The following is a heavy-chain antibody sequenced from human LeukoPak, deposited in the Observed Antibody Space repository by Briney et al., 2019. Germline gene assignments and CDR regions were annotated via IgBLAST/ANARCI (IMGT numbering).Heavy chain of an antibody. CDR3: ARESSGWYRPWGYYYMDV. J-gene: IGHJ6*03. CDR1: GYTFTSYG. Sequence: ASVKVSCKASGYTFTSYGISWVRQAPGQGLEWMGWISAYNGNTNYAQKLQGRVTMTTDTSTSTAYMALRSLRSDDTAVYYCARESSGWYRPWGYYYMDVWGKGTTVTVSS. D-gene: IGHD6-19*01. V-gene: IGHV1-18*01. CDR2: ISAYNGNT.